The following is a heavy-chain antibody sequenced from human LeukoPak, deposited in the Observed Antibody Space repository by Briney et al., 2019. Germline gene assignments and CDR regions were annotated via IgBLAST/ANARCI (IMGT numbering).Heavy chain of an antibody. D-gene: IGHD6-13*01. CDR3: ARALGRIAAAGTGY. V-gene: IGHV1-2*02. J-gene: IGHJ4*02. CDR2: INPNSGGT. Sequence: GASVTVSFTASGYTFTDYYMHWVSPAPGQGLEGMGWINPNSGGTNYAQKFQGRVTMTRDTSISTAYMELSRLRSDDTAVYYCARALGRIAAAGTGYWGQGTLVTVS. CDR1: GYTFTDYY.